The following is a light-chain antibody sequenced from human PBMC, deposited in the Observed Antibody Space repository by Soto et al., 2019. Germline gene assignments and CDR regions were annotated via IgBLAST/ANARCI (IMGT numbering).Light chain of an antibody. J-gene: IGKJ2*02. Sequence: EIVLTQSPGTLPLSPGERATLSCRASQSVSSNYLVWYQQKPGQAPRPLIYGASSRATAIPDMFSGSGSGTDFHLTISRLEPEDFSVYYFQKYANSPCTLGQGTKLEIK. CDR1: QSVSSNY. CDR3: QKYANSPCT. V-gene: IGKV3-20*01. CDR2: GAS.